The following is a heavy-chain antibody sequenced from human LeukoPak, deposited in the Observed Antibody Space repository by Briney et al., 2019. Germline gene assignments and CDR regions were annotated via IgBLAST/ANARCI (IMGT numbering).Heavy chain of an antibody. D-gene: IGHD3-22*01. J-gene: IGHJ4*02. V-gene: IGHV3-33*06. CDR2: IWHDGSND. CDR3: AKVTGDYYDTSGAFDY. CDR1: GFIFSSYG. Sequence: GGSLRLSCATSGFIFSSYGMHWVRQAPGKGLEWVARIWHDGSNDDYADSVKGRFTISRDNSKNTLYLQMNSLRAEDTAIYYCAKVTGDYYDTSGAFDYWGQGTLVTVSS.